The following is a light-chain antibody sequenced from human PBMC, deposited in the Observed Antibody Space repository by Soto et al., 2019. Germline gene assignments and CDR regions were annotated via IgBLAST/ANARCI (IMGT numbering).Light chain of an antibody. CDR3: SSYTTSNTRQIV. CDR2: DVS. CDR1: SSDVGGYNY. V-gene: IGLV2-14*03. Sequence: QSVLTQPASVSGSPGQSITISCTGTSSDVGGYNYVSWYQHHPGKAPKLMIYDVSFRPAGVSNRFSGSKSGNTASLTISGLQPEDEADYYCSSYTTSNTRQIVFGTGTKVTVL. J-gene: IGLJ1*01.